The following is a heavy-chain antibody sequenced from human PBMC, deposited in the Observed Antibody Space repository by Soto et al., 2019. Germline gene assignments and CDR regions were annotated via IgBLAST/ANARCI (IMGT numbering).Heavy chain of an antibody. D-gene: IGHD5-18*01. CDR1: GGSISSGDYY. Sequence: SLTCTVSGGSISSGDYYWNWIRQHPGKGLEWIGYIYYSGSTYYNPSLKSRVTISVDTSKNQFSLKLSSVTAADTAVYYCAREILDTAMVEFNWFDPWGQGTLVTVS. CDR3: AREILDTAMVEFNWFDP. J-gene: IGHJ5*02. CDR2: IYYSGST. V-gene: IGHV4-31*03.